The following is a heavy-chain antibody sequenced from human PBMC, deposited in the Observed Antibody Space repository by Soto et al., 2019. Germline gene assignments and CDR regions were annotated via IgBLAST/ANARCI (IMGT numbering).Heavy chain of an antibody. Sequence: EVQLVESGGGLVQPGRSLRLSCAASGFTFDDYAMHWVRQAPGKGLEWVSGISWNSGSIGYADSVKGRFTISRDNAKNSLYLQMNSLRAEDTALYYCAKGGLVVVAYYFDYWGQGTLVTVSS. J-gene: IGHJ4*02. CDR2: ISWNSGSI. V-gene: IGHV3-9*01. CDR1: GFTFDDYA. CDR3: AKGGLVVVAYYFDY. D-gene: IGHD2-15*01.